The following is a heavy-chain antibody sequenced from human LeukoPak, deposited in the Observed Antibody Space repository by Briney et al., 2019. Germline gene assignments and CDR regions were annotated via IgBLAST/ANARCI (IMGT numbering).Heavy chain of an antibody. CDR3: ARERASSNYNNWFDL. Sequence: SKTLSLTCAVYGASFRDYYWTWLRQPPGKGLEWIGDVNDSGRAKYNPSLRRRGTISVETSKNQFFLRLSPVTAADTAVYYCARERASSNYNNWFDLWGQGTLVTVSS. CDR2: VNDSGRA. D-gene: IGHD4-11*01. V-gene: IGHV4-34*01. CDR1: GASFRDYY. J-gene: IGHJ5*02.